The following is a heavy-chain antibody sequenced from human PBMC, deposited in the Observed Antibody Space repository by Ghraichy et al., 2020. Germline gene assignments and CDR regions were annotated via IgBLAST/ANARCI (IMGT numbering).Heavy chain of an antibody. CDR2: IKQDGGEE. CDR3: ASSRSCSGGSCYSSYYFYYMDV. V-gene: IGHV3-7*01. Sequence: GGSLRLSCVASGFTVRNYWMTWVRQAPGKGLEWVANIKQDGGEEYYVGSVKGRFTISRDNAKNSLSLQMNSLRAEDTAVYYCASSRSCSGGSCYSSYYFYYMDVWGKGTTVTVSS. J-gene: IGHJ6*03. D-gene: IGHD2-15*01. CDR1: GFTVRNYW.